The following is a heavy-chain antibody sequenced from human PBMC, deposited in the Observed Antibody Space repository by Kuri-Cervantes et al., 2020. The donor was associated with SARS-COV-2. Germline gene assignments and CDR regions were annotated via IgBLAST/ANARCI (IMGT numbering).Heavy chain of an antibody. CDR2: IYYSGST. Sequence: GSLRLSCTVSGGSIGSHYWSWIRQPPGKGLEWIGYIYYSGSTNYNPSLKSRVTISVDTSKSQFSLKLSSVTAADTAVYYCARDPDGSHFDYWGQGTLVTVSS. CDR1: GGSIGSHY. D-gene: IGHD1-26*01. V-gene: IGHV4-59*11. J-gene: IGHJ4*02. CDR3: ARDPDGSHFDY.